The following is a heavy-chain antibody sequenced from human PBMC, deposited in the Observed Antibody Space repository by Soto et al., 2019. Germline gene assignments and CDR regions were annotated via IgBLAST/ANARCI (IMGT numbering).Heavy chain of an antibody. D-gene: IGHD4-17*01. Sequence: QVQLQESVPGLLKPSQTLSLTCTVSGGSISSGGYYWSWIRQNPGKGLVWIGYFYYSGSTYYNPSLKSRVTIPVDTSKNQCSLTLSSVTAADTAVYYGARADGYYGDQYYFAYSGRGTMVTVSS. J-gene: IGHJ4*02. CDR3: ARADGYYGDQYYFAY. CDR1: GGSISSGGYY. CDR2: FYYSGST. V-gene: IGHV4-31*03.